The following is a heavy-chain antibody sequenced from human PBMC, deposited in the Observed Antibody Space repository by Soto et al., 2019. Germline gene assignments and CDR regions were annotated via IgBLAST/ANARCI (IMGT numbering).Heavy chain of an antibody. CDR1: GDSFNDYY. Sequence: QVQLVQSGAEVRKPGASVTVSCRSSGDSFNDYYIHWVRQAPGQGLEWMGWINPNGGVTKYAQKFQGWVSMTRDTSIMTVYMQLSRLRSAETAVYYCARESGEATATLDYYYFYMDVWGTGTTVTVSS. V-gene: IGHV1-2*04. D-gene: IGHD5-12*01. J-gene: IGHJ6*03. CDR3: ARESGEATATLDYYYFYMDV. CDR2: INPNGGVT.